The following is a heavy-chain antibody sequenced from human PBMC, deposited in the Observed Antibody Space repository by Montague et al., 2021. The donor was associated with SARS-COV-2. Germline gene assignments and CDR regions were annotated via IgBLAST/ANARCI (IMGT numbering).Heavy chain of an antibody. J-gene: IGHJ6*02. V-gene: IGHV6-1*01. Sequence: CAIFGDSVSSNSAAWNWIRQSPSRGLEWLGRTYYRSKWYNDYAVSVKSRITINPDTSKNQFSLQLNSVTPEDTAVYYCARGLWFGELLYYYYYGMDVWGQGTTVTVSS. CDR2: TYYRSKWYN. CDR3: ARGLWFGELLYYYYYGMDV. CDR1: GDSVSSNSAA. D-gene: IGHD3-10*01.